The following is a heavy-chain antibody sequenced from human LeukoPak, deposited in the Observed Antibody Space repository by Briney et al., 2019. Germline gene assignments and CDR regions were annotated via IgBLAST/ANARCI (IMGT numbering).Heavy chain of an antibody. CDR2: ILYDGSSQ. J-gene: IGHJ4*02. Sequence: GGSLRLSCAASGFTFSGYGMHWVRQAPGKGLGWVAVILYDGSSQYYADSVKGRFTISRDNSKNTLYLQMNSLRAEDTAVYYCAKDRGRPRVATTLYYFDYWGQGTLVTVSS. CDR1: GFTFSGYG. V-gene: IGHV3-33*06. CDR3: AKDRGRPRVATTLYYFDY. D-gene: IGHD5-12*01.